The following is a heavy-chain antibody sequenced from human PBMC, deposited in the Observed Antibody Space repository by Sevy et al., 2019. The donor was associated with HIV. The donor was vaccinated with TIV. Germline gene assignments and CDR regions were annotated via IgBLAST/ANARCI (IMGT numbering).Heavy chain of an antibody. CDR1: GFNFSSHK. CDR2: ISDGGAVI. V-gene: IGHV3-48*03. J-gene: IGHJ4*02. Sequence: GGSLRLSCAASGFNFSSHKMNWIRQAPGKGLEWVAYISDGGAVIQYADSVKGRFAISRDNSKNSLYLQMNSLRADDTAVYYCAKEGAFWRGYYVDYWGQGTLVTVSS. CDR3: AKEGAFWRGYYVDY. D-gene: IGHD3-3*01.